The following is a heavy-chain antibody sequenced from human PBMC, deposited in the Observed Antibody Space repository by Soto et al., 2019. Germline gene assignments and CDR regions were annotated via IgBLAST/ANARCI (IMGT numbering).Heavy chain of an antibody. J-gene: IGHJ6*02. D-gene: IGHD3-9*01. V-gene: IGHV4-59*01. CDR2: IYYSGSN. CDR3: AREPLLRYFDWPYGMDV. CDR1: GGSISSNY. Sequence: SETLSLTCTVSGGSISSNYWSWIRQPPGKGLERIGYIYYSGSNNYYPSLKSRVTISVDTSKNQFSLKLSSVTAADTGVYYCAREPLLRYFDWPYGMDVWGQGTTVT.